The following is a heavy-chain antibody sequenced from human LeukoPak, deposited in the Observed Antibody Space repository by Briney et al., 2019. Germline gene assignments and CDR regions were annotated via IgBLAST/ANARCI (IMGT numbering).Heavy chain of an antibody. V-gene: IGHV5-51*01. CDR3: ARLADSSGWILDYYYGMDV. Sequence: AGESLKISCKGSGYSFTSYWIGWVRQLPGKGLEWMGIIYPGDSDTRYSPSFQGQVTISADKSISTAYLQWSSLKASDTAMYYCARLADSSGWILDYYYGMDVWGQGTTVTVSS. CDR1: GYSFTSYW. D-gene: IGHD6-19*01. J-gene: IGHJ6*02. CDR2: IYPGDSDT.